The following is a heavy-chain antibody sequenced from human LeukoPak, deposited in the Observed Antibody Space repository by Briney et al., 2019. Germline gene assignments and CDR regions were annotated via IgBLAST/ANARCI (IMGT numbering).Heavy chain of an antibody. V-gene: IGHV3-23*01. CDR1: GFVFRSYA. D-gene: IGHD3-22*01. CDR3: AKVGSGYYDHLDF. Sequence: GGSLRLSCAASGFVFRSYAMSWVRQAPGKGLEWVSGISSSGGSTNHADSVRGRFTISRDNSKNTQYLQMNSLRVEDTAVYYCAKVGSGYYDHLDFWGQGTLVTVSS. CDR2: ISSSGGST. J-gene: IGHJ4*02.